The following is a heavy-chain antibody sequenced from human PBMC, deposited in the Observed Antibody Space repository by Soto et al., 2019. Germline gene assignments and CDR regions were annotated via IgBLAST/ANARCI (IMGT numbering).Heavy chain of an antibody. V-gene: IGHV3-23*01. Sequence: GGSLRLSCAASGFTFSSYAMSWVRQAPGKGLEWVSAISGSGGSTYYADSVKGRFTISRDNSKNTLYLQMNSLSAEDTAVYYCANLVYDTNASQWGIAAAGTLFNYWGQGTLVTVSS. J-gene: IGHJ4*02. CDR3: ANLVYDTNASQWGIAAAGTLFNY. CDR1: GFTFSSYA. CDR2: ISGSGGST. D-gene: IGHD6-13*01.